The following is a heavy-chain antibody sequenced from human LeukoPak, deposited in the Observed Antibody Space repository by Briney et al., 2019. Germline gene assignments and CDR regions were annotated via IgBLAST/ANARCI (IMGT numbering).Heavy chain of an antibody. D-gene: IGHD2-2*01. CDR2: IWYDGSNK. CDR3: ARAGGYCSSTSCYVYLDY. CDR1: GFTFSNYA. Sequence: PGGSLRLSCAASGFTFSNYAISWVRQAPGKGLEWVAVIWYDGSNKYYADSVKGRFTISRDNSKNTLYLQMNSLRAEDTAVYYCARAGGYCSSTSCYVYLDYWGQGTLVTVSS. V-gene: IGHV3-33*08. J-gene: IGHJ4*02.